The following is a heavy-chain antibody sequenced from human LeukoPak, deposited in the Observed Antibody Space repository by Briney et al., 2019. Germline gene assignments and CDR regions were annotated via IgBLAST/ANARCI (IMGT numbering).Heavy chain of an antibody. J-gene: IGHJ6*03. CDR1: GGSFSGYY. CDR3: ARHVRVSFGYYYMDV. V-gene: IGHV4-34*01. D-gene: IGHD6-13*01. Sequence: PSETLSLTCAVYGGSFSGYYWSWIRQPPGKGLEWIGEINHSGSTNYNPSLKSRVTISVDTSKNQFSLKLSSVTAADTAVYYCARHVRVSFGYYYMDVWGKGTTVTIS. CDR2: INHSGST.